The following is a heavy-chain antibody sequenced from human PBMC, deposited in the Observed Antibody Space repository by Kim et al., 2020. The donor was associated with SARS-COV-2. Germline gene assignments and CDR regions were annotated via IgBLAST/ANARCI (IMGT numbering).Heavy chain of an antibody. J-gene: IGHJ4*02. Sequence: NHNPPLKSRVTISLDTHNRQFSLKLNSVIAADTAVYYCATKRADSSGFIESWGQGTLVTVSS. V-gene: IGHV4-59*01. CDR3: ATKRADSSGFIES. D-gene: IGHD3-22*01.